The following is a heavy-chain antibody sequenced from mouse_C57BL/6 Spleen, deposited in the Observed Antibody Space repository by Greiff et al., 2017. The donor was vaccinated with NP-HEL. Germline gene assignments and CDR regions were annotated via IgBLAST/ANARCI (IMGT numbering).Heavy chain of an antibody. D-gene: IGHD1-1*01. Sequence: QVQLQQPGAELVMPGASVKLSCKASGYTFTSYWMHWVKQRPGQGLEWIGEIDPSDSYTNYNQKFKGKSTLTVDKSSSTAYMQLSSLTSEDSAVYYCARLGKTTVVENFDYWGQGTTLTVSS. CDR2: IDPSDSYT. CDR1: GYTFTSYW. J-gene: IGHJ2*01. CDR3: ARLGKTTVVENFDY. V-gene: IGHV1-69*01.